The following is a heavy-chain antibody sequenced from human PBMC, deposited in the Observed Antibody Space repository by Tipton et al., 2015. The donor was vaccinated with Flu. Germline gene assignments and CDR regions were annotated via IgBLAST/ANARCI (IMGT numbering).Heavy chain of an antibody. V-gene: IGHV3-7*01. CDR3: ARDVIGALDY. CDR2: IKQDASDK. J-gene: IGHJ4*02. Sequence: SLRLSCAASGFTFSTYWMGWVRQAPGQGLEWVANIKQDASDKNYVDSVKGRFTISRDNAKNLLYLQMNSLRAEDTAVYYCARDVIGALDYWGQGALVTVSS. D-gene: IGHD2-21*01. CDR1: GFTFSTYW.